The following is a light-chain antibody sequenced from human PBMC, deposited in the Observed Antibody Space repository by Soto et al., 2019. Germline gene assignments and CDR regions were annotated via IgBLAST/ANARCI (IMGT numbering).Light chain of an antibody. J-gene: IGKJ5*01. V-gene: IGKV1-9*01. CDR3: QQVKSYPIT. CDR2: AAS. CDR1: QGISSF. Sequence: DIQLTRSPSFLSASVGDRVTITCRASQGISSFLVWYQQKPGKAPKVLIYAASTLQSGVPSRFSGSGSGTEFTLTVSSLQPEDFATYYCQQVKSYPITFGQGTRLEIK.